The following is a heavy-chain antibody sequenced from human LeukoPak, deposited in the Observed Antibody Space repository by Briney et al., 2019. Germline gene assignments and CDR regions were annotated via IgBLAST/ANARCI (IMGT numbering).Heavy chain of an antibody. CDR2: ISYSGST. D-gene: IGHD6-19*01. Sequence: PSETLSLTCTVSGGSISSYSWSWIRQPPGKGLEWIAYISYSGSTNYNPSLKSRVTISVDTSKNQFSLKLSSVTAADTAVYYCARTINSSGGYNWFDPWGQGTLVTVSS. CDR1: GGSISSYS. V-gene: IGHV4-59*01. J-gene: IGHJ5*02. CDR3: ARTINSSGGYNWFDP.